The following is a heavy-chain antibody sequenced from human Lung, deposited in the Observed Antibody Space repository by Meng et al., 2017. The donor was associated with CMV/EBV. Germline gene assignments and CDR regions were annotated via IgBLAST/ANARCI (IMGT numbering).Heavy chain of an antibody. V-gene: IGHV4-34*01. CDR3: ARVGGYCSSTSCDNWFDP. CDR1: GSLSGYY. J-gene: IGHJ5*02. Sequence: GSLSGYYWSWIRQPPGKGLEWIGEINHSGSTNYNPSLKSRVTISVDTSKNQFSLKLSSVTAADTAVYYCARVGGYCSSTSCDNWFDPWGQGTLVTVSS. D-gene: IGHD2-2*01. CDR2: INHSGST.